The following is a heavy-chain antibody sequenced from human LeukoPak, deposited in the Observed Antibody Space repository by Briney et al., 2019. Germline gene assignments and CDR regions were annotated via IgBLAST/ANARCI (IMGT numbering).Heavy chain of an antibody. Sequence: GASVKVSCKASGYTFTSYDINWVRQATGQGLEWMGLMNPNSGNTGYAQKFQGRVNMTRNNSISTAYMELSSLRSEDTAVYYCARGLGYCTGGVCRNDAFDIWGQGTMVTVSS. V-gene: IGHV1-8*01. CDR3: ARGLGYCTGGVCRNDAFDI. J-gene: IGHJ3*02. CDR2: MNPNSGNT. D-gene: IGHD2-8*02. CDR1: GYTFTSYD.